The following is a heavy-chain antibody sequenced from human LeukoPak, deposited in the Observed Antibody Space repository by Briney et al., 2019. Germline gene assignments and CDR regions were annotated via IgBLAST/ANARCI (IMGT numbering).Heavy chain of an antibody. Sequence: GGSLRLSCAASGFTFSSYSMTWVRQAPGKGLEWVSYISSSSTIYYADSVKGRFTISRDNAKNSLYLQMNSLRDEDTAVYYCARAGSSGYPPLYWGQGTLVTVSS. CDR2: ISSSSTI. J-gene: IGHJ4*02. V-gene: IGHV3-48*02. D-gene: IGHD6-19*01. CDR3: ARAGSSGYPPLY. CDR1: GFTFSSYS.